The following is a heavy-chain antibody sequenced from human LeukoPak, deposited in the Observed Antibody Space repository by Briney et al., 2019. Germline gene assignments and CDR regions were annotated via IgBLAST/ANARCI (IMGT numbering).Heavy chain of an antibody. CDR3: ARVAVDTFDY. CDR1: GGSISSYY. J-gene: IGHJ4*02. V-gene: IGHV4-59*01. D-gene: IGHD6-19*01. CDR2: IYYSGST. Sequence: SETLSLTCTVSGGSISSYYWSWIRQPPGKGLEWIGYIYYSGSTNYNSSLKSRVTISVDTSKNQFSLKLSSVTAADTAVYYCARVAVDTFDYWGQGTLVTVSS.